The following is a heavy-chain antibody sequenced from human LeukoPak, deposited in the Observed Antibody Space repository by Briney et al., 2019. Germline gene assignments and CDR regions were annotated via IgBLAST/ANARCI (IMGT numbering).Heavy chain of an antibody. CDR3: ARDVDRFGELNWFDP. V-gene: IGHV3-48*04. D-gene: IGHD3-10*01. CDR2: ISSSSDII. J-gene: IGHJ5*02. Sequence: GGSLRLSCAASGFTFSSYSMNWVRQAPGKGLECVSYISSSSDIIYYTDSVKGRFTISRDNAKNSLYLQMNSLRAEDTAVYYCARDVDRFGELNWFDPWGQGTLVTVSS. CDR1: GFTFSSYS.